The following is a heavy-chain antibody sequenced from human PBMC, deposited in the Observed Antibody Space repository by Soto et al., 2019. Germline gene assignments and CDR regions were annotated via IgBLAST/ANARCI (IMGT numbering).Heavy chain of an antibody. Sequence: SETLSLTCSVSGDSIRSSYWSWIRQPPGKGLEWIGYIYYSGSTNYNPSLKSRVTISVDTSKNQFSLKVSSVTAADTAVYYCARGYNWFDPWGQGTLVTVSS. V-gene: IGHV4-59*01. CDR1: GDSIRSSY. CDR3: ARGYNWFDP. J-gene: IGHJ5*02. CDR2: IYYSGST.